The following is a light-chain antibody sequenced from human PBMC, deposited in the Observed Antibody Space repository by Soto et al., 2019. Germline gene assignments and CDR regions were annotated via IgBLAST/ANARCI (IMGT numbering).Light chain of an antibody. J-gene: IGKJ1*01. CDR3: QQHNNWPPWT. V-gene: IGKV3-15*01. CDR2: GAY. Sequence: LVLTQSPGTLSSSPGESATLSCRASQSVSTSNLAWYQQKPGQAPRLIIYGAYTRATGIPARFSGSGSGTEFTLTISSLQSEDFAVYYCQQHNNWPPWTFGQGTKVDIK. CDR1: QSVSTSN.